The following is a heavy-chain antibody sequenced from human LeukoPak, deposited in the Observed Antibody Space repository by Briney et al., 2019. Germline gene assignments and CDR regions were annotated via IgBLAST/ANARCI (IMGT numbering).Heavy chain of an antibody. CDR1: GFIFGDYA. CDR3: TNSDDYGAY. V-gene: IGHV3-30*04. CDR2: IAFDDTDR. Sequence: PGGSLRHSCADSGFIFGDYAMHWVRQAPGKGLEWAAAIAFDDTDRYYIDSVKGRFTISRDDSKNTLYLHMTSLRAEDTAVYYCTNSDDYGAYWGQRTLVTVSS. J-gene: IGHJ4*02.